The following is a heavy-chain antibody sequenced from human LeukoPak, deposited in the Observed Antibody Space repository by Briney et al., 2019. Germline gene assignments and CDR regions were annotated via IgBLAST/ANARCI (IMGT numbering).Heavy chain of an antibody. CDR3: GSLHQVRGLTVFDH. D-gene: IGHD3-10*01. CDR2: IYTSGST. V-gene: IGHV4-61*02. Sequence: SETLSLTGTVSGGSISSGSYYWSWIRQPAGKGLEWIGRIYTSGSTNYNPSLKSRVTISVDTSKNQFYLKLRSVAAADTAVYYCGSLHQVRGLTVFDHWGQGNLVTVSS. CDR1: GGSISSGSYY. J-gene: IGHJ4*02.